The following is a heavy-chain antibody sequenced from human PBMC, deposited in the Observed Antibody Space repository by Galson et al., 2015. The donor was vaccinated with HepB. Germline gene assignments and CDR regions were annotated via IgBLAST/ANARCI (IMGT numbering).Heavy chain of an antibody. J-gene: IGHJ4*02. CDR1: RLTFSTYG. V-gene: IGHV3-33*01. CDR3: ATDQYYYGSGDYYNPEY. CDR2: IRYDGSDK. Sequence: SLRLSCAASRLTFSTYGMHWVRQAPGKGLEWVAVIRYDGSDKDYADSVKGRFTISRDNSKNTVSLQMNSLKVKDTAVYYCATDQYYYGSGDYYNPEYWGQGTLVTVSS. D-gene: IGHD3-10*01.